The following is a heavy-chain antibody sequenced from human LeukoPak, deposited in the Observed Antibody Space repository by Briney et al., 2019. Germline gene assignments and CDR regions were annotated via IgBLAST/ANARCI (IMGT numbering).Heavy chain of an antibody. CDR1: GFTFSSFD. D-gene: IGHD2-2*01. Sequence: PGGSLRLSCAASGFTFSSFDMNWVRQAPGKGLEWVSSISTSSRYIYYRDSVKGRFTISRDDAKNSLYLQMNSLRVKDTAVYYCARADCSGSTCYLRRSWFDPWGQGTLVTVSS. J-gene: IGHJ5*02. CDR3: ARADCSGSTCYLRRSWFDP. V-gene: IGHV3-21*01. CDR2: ISTSSRYI.